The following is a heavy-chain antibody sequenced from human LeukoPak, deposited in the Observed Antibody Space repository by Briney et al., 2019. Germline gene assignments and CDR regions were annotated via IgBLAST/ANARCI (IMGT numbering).Heavy chain of an antibody. D-gene: IGHD3-16*01. Sequence: SVKVSCKASGGTFSSYAISWVRQAPGQGLEWMGGIIPIFGTANYAQKFQGRVTITADESTSTAYMELSSLRSEDPAVYYCASFGGVGNFDYWGQGTLVTVSS. J-gene: IGHJ4*02. CDR3: ASFGGVGNFDY. V-gene: IGHV1-69*13. CDR2: IIPIFGTA. CDR1: GGTFSSYA.